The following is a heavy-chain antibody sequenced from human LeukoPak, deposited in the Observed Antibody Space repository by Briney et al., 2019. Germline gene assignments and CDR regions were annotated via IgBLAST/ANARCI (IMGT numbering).Heavy chain of an antibody. CDR2: ISSTSSYI. CDR3: ARVRYGSGYDAFDI. Sequence: GGSLRLSCAASGSTFSSYMNWVRQAPGKGLEWVSSISSTSSYIYYADSVKGRFTISRDNAKNSLYLQMNSLRAEDTAVYYCARVRYGSGYDAFDIWGQGTMVTVSS. J-gene: IGHJ3*02. CDR1: GSTFSSY. D-gene: IGHD3-10*01. V-gene: IGHV3-21*01.